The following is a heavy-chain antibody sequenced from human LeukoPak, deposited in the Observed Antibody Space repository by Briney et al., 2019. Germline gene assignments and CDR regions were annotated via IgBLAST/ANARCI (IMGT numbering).Heavy chain of an antibody. CDR2: ISNDGSRK. CDR1: GFTFSRHG. V-gene: IGHV3-30*03. Sequence: TGGSLRLSCAPSGFTFSRHGMHWVRQAPGKGLEWVAIISNDGSRKYYAHSVEGRFTISRDNSKNTLYLQMDSLRAEATAVYYCARDRAWNYFDYWGQGTLVTVSS. J-gene: IGHJ4*02. CDR3: ARDRAWNYFDY. D-gene: IGHD3-3*01.